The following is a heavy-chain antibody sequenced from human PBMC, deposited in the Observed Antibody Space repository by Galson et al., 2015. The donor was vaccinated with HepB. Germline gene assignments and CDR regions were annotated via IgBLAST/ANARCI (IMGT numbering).Heavy chain of an antibody. CDR2: INSDGSST. CDR1: GFTFSSYW. CDR3: ARLPYYYGMDV. V-gene: IGHV3-74*01. J-gene: IGHJ6*02. Sequence: SLRLSCAASGFTFSSYWMHWVRQAPGKGLVWVSRINSDGSSTSYADSVKGRFTISRDYAKNTLYLQMNSLRAEDTAVYYCARLPYYYGMDVWGQGTTVTVSS. D-gene: IGHD5-18*01.